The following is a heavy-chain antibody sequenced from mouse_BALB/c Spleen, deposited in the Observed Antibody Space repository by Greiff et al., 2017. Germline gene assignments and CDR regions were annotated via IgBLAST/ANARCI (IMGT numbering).Heavy chain of an antibody. Sequence: EVKLVESGPGLVKPSQSLSLTCTVTGYSITSDYAWNWIRQFPGNKLEWMGYISYSGSTSYNPSLKSRISITRDTSKNQFFLQLNSVTTEDTATYYCARSDGYYTGGYWYFDVWGAGTTVTVSS. CDR3: ARSDGYYTGGYWYFDV. J-gene: IGHJ1*01. V-gene: IGHV3-2*02. CDR2: ISYSGST. CDR1: GYSITSDYA. D-gene: IGHD2-3*01.